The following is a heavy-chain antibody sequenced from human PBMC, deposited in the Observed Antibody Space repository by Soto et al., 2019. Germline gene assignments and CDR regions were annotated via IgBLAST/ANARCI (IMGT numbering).Heavy chain of an antibody. CDR1: GFTFSSYA. D-gene: IGHD5-18*01. CDR2: ISYDGSNK. V-gene: IGHV3-30-3*01. CDR3: ARDQLWSTAFSGAFDI. J-gene: IGHJ3*02. Sequence: GGSLRLSCAASGFTFSSYAMHWVRQAPGKGLEWVAVISYDGSNKYYADSVKGRFTISRDNSKNTLYLQMNSLRAEDTAVYYCARDQLWSTAFSGAFDIWGQGTMVTVSS.